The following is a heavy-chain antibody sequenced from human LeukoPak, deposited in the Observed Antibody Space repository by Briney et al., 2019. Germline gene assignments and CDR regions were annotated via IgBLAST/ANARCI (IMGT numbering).Heavy chain of an antibody. J-gene: IGHJ3*02. Sequence: SETLSLTCTVSGGSISSYYWSWIRQPPGKGLEWIGYIYYSGSTNYNPSLKSRVTISVDTSKNQFSLKLSSVIAAGTAVYYCASSRDGYSDDAFDIWGQGTMVTVSS. CDR3: ASSRDGYSDDAFDI. D-gene: IGHD5-24*01. V-gene: IGHV4-59*01. CDR2: IYYSGST. CDR1: GGSISSYY.